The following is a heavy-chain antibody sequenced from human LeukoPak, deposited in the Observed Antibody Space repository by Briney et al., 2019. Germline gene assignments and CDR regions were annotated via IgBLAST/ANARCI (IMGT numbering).Heavy chain of an antibody. J-gene: IGHJ3*02. CDR1: GGSISSYY. Sequence: SETLSLTCTVSGGSISSYYWSWIRQSPGKGLEWIGYIYYSGSTNYNPSLKSRVTISVDTSKNQFSLKLSSVTAADTAVYYCARDHGSGSWYGDAFDIWGQGTMVTVSS. D-gene: IGHD6-13*01. CDR2: IYYSGST. V-gene: IGHV4-59*01. CDR3: ARDHGSGSWYGDAFDI.